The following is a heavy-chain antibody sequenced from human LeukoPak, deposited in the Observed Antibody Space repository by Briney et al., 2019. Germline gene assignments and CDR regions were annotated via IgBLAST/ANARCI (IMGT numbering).Heavy chain of an antibody. J-gene: IGHJ4*02. Sequence: PSETLSLTCALYGGPFSGYYWTWIRQPPGKGLEWIGEIDHSGSTNYNPSLKSRVTISGDTSKNRFSLRLSSLTAADSAVYYCARGQTKDYFDTSGYYWSQGTLATVSS. CDR3: ARGQTKDYFDTSGYY. D-gene: IGHD3-22*01. V-gene: IGHV4-34*01. CDR2: IDHSGST. CDR1: GGPFSGYY.